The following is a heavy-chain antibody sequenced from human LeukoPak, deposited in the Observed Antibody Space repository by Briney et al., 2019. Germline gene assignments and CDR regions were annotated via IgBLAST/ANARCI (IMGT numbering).Heavy chain of an antibody. CDR3: ARGFSHDAFDI. Sequence: SETLSLTCAVSGDSISSGGYSWSWIRQPLGKGLEWIGYIYYSGSTYYNPSLKSRVTISVDGSKNQFSLKLNSVTAADTAVYYCARGFSHDAFDIWGQGTMVTVSS. V-gene: IGHV4-30-2*01. CDR2: IYYSGST. J-gene: IGHJ3*02. D-gene: IGHD3-3*01. CDR1: GDSISSGGYS.